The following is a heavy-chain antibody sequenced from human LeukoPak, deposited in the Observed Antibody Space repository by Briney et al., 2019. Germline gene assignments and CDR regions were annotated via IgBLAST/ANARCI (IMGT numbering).Heavy chain of an antibody. CDR1: GFTFSSYG. J-gene: IGHJ3*02. D-gene: IGHD2-2*02. Sequence: GGSLRLSCAASGFTFSSYGMHWVRQAPGKGLEWVAVISYDGSNKYYADSVKGRFTISRDNSKNTLYLQMNSLRAEDTAVYYCARNIGYCSSTSCYKRGAFDIWGQGTMVTVSS. CDR3: ARNIGYCSSTSCYKRGAFDI. CDR2: ISYDGSNK. V-gene: IGHV3-33*05.